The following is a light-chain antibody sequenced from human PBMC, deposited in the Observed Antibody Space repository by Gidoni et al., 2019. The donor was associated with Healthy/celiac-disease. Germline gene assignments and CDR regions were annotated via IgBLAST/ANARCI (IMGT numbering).Light chain of an antibody. Sequence: QSVLTQPPSASGTPGQRVTISCSGRSSNIGSNTVNWYQQLPGTAPKLLIYSNHQRPSGVPDRFSGSKSGTSASLAISGLQSEDEADYYCASWDDSLNGRVFGGGTKLTVL. CDR2: SNH. CDR3: ASWDDSLNGRV. CDR1: SSNIGSNT. J-gene: IGLJ2*01. V-gene: IGLV1-44*01.